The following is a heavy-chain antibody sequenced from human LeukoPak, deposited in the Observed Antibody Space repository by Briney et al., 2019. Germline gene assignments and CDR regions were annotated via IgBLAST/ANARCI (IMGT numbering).Heavy chain of an antibody. J-gene: IGHJ4*02. V-gene: IGHV3-30-3*01. D-gene: IGHD2-21*02. CDR2: ISYDGSNK. CDR1: GFTFSSYA. CDR3: ASPVAAISLDY. Sequence: GGSLRLSCAASGFTFSSYAMHWVRQAPGKGLEWVAVISYDGSNKYYADSVKGRFTISRDNSKYTLYLQMNSLRAEDTAVYYCASPVAAISLDYWGQGTLVTVSS.